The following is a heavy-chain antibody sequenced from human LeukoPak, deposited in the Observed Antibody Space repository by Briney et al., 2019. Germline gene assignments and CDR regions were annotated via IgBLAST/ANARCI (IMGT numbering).Heavy chain of an antibody. CDR2: ISAYNGNT. J-gene: IGHJ4*02. V-gene: IGHV1-18*01. CDR3: ARGGVTIFGVVIRQYYFDY. CDR1: GYTFTSYG. D-gene: IGHD3-3*01. Sequence: ASVNVSCKASGYTFTSYGISWVRQAPGQGLEWMGWISAYNGNTNYAQKLQGRVTMTTDTSTSTAYMELRSLRSDDTAVYYCARGGVTIFGVVIRQYYFDYWGQGTLVTVSS.